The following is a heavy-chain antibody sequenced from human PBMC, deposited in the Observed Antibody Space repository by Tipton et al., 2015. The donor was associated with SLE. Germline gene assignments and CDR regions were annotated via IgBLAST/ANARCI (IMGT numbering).Heavy chain of an antibody. Sequence: LRLSCTVSGGSISSSSYYWGWIRQPPGKGLEWIGYIYYSGSTYYNPSLKSRVTISVDTSKNQFSLQLNSVTPEDTAVYYCARDLSSGWDRWGQGTLVTVSS. CDR1: GGSISSSSYY. V-gene: IGHV4-31*02. J-gene: IGHJ5*02. CDR3: ARDLSSGWDR. D-gene: IGHD6-19*01. CDR2: IYYSGST.